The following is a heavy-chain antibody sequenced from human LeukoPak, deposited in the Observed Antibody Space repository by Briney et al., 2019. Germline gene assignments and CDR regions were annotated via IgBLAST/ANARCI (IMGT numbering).Heavy chain of an antibody. CDR3: ARSLTTYYYDTSGPGDAFDI. CDR2: IYRSGTT. J-gene: IGHJ3*02. CDR1: SYSISSGYY. Sequence: KPSETLSLTCTVSSYSISSGYYGGWIRQPPGKGLEWVGSIYRSGTTYYNPSLKSRVTISVDTSNNQFSLKTSSVTAADTAVYYCARSLTTYYYDTSGPGDAFDIWGQGTMVTVSS. D-gene: IGHD3-22*01. V-gene: IGHV4-38-2*02.